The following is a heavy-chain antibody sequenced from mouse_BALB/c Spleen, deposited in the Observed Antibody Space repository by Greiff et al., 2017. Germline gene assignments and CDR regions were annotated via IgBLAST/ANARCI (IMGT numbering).Heavy chain of an antibody. CDR2: IWAGGST. V-gene: IGHV2-9*02. CDR3: ARDSYYYGSSYYFDY. D-gene: IGHD1-1*01. Sequence: QVQLQQSGPGLVAPSQSLSITCTVSGFSLTSYGVHWVRQPPGKGLEWLGVIWAGGSTNYNSALMSRLSISKDNSKSQVFLKMNSLQTDDTAMYYCARDSYYYGSSYYFDYWGQGTTLTVSS. CDR1: GFSLTSYG. J-gene: IGHJ2*01.